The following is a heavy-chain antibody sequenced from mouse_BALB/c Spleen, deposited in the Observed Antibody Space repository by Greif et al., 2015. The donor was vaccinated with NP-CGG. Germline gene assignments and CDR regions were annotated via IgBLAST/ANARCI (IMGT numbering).Heavy chain of an antibody. V-gene: IGHV5-6*02. J-gene: IGHJ4*01. CDR2: ISSGGSYT. D-gene: IGHD2-4*01. Sequence: EVMLVESGGDLVKPGGSLKLSCAASGFTFSSYGMSWVRQTPDKRLEWVATISSGGSYTYYPDSVKGRFTISRDNAKNTLYLQMSSLKSEYTAMYYCARGNTMITYYAMDYWGQGTSVTVSS. CDR1: GFTFSSYG. CDR3: ARGNTMITYYAMDY.